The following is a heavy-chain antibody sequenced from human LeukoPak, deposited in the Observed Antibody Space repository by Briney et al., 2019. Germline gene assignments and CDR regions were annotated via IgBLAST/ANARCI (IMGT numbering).Heavy chain of an antibody. CDR2: ISAYNGNT. CDR1: GYSFTSYW. Sequence: GESLKISCKGSGYSFTSYWIGWVRQAPGQGLEWMGWISAYNGNTNYAQKLQGRVTMTTDTSTSTAYMELRSLRSDDTAVYYCARVLRSFYYMDVWGKGTTVTVSS. D-gene: IGHD3-3*01. CDR3: ARVLRSFYYMDV. J-gene: IGHJ6*03. V-gene: IGHV1-18*04.